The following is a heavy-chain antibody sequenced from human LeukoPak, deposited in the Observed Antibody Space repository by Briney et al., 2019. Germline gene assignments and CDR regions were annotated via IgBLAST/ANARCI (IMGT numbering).Heavy chain of an antibody. D-gene: IGHD2-2*02. CDR1: GFTFSSYA. Sequence: GGSLRLSFAASGFTFSSYAMSWVRQAPGKGLEWVSGISGSGGSTYCADSVKGRFTISRDNSKNTLHLQMNSLRAEDTAVYYCAREPASYTIPTAFDIWGQGTMVTVSS. J-gene: IGHJ3*02. CDR2: ISGSGGST. CDR3: AREPASYTIPTAFDI. V-gene: IGHV3-23*01.